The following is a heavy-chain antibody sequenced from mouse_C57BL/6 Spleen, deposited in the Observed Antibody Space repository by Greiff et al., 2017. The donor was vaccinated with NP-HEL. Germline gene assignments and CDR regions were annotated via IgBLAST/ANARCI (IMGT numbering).Heavy chain of an antibody. CDR3: ARWGGDGYDAY. CDR2: IHPNSGST. Sequence: QVQLQQPGAELVKPGASVKLSCKASGYTFTSYWMHWVKQRPGQGLEWIGMIHPNSGSTNYNEKFKSKATLTVDKSSSTAYMQLSSLTSEDAAVYYCARWGGDGYDAYWGQGTLVTVSA. V-gene: IGHV1-64*01. CDR1: GYTFTSYW. J-gene: IGHJ3*01. D-gene: IGHD2-2*01.